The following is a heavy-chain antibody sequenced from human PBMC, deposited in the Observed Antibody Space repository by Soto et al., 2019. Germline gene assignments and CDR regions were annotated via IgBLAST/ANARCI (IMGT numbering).Heavy chain of an antibody. J-gene: IGHJ4*02. CDR2: IYYSGST. Sequence: SETLSLTCTVSGGSISSYYWSWIRQPPGKGLEWIGYIYYSGSTNYNPSLKSRVTISVDTSKNQFSLKLSSVTAADTAVYYCARVGCGGSCYSLDYWGQGTLVTVSS. V-gene: IGHV4-59*01. D-gene: IGHD2-15*01. CDR1: GGSISSYY. CDR3: ARVGCGGSCYSLDY.